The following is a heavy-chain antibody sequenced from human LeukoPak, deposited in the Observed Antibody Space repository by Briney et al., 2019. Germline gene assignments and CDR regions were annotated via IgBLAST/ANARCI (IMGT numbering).Heavy chain of an antibody. V-gene: IGHV4-39*07. CDR3: ATRYYYGSGSFDY. Sequence: SETLSLTCTVSGGSISSSSYYWGWIRQPPGKGLEWIGSIYYSGSTYYNPSLKSRVTISVDTSKNQFSLKLSPVTAADTAVYYCATRYYYGSGSFDYWGQGTLVTVSS. CDR1: GGSISSSSYY. D-gene: IGHD3-10*01. CDR2: IYYSGST. J-gene: IGHJ4*02.